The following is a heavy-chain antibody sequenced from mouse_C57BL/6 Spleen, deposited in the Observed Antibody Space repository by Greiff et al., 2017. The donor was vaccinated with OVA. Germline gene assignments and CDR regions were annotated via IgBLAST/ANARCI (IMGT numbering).Heavy chain of an antibody. V-gene: IGHV5-2*01. D-gene: IGHD1-1*01. J-gene: IGHJ1*03. Sequence: EVKLMESGGGLVQPGESLKLSCESNEYEFPSHDMSWVRKTPEKRLELVAAINSDGGSTYYPDTMERRFIISRDNTKKTLYLQMSSLRSEDTALYYCARHHTVVPPDWYFDVWGTGTTVTVSS. CDR1: EYEFPSHD. CDR3: ARHHTVVPPDWYFDV. CDR2: INSDGGST.